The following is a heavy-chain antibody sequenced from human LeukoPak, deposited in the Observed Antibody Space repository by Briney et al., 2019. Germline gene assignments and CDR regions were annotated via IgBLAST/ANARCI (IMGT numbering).Heavy chain of an antibody. V-gene: IGHV4-4*07. D-gene: IGHD1-1*01. J-gene: IGHJ5*02. CDR3: ARNWYNLNDPWFDP. Sequence: SETLSLTCTVSGGSISSCYWSWIRQPAGKGLEWIGRIYTSGSTNYNPSLKSRVTMSVDTSKNQFSLKLSSVTAADTAVYYCARNWYNLNDPWFDPWGQGTLVTVSS. CDR2: IYTSGST. CDR1: GGSISSCY.